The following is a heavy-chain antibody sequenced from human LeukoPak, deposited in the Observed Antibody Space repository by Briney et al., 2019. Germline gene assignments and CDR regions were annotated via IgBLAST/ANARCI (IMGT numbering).Heavy chain of an antibody. CDR3: ARVLSTAMVPLFDY. D-gene: IGHD5-18*01. V-gene: IGHV1-18*01. Sequence: ASVKVSCKASGYTFTSYGISWVRQAPGQGLEWMGWISAYNGNTNYAQKLQGRVTMTRDMSTSTVYMELSSLRSEDTAVYYCARVLSTAMVPLFDYWGQGTLVTVSS. CDR1: GYTFTSYG. J-gene: IGHJ4*02. CDR2: ISAYNGNT.